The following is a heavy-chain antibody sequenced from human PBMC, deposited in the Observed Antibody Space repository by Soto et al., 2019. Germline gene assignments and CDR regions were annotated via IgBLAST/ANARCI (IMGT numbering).Heavy chain of an antibody. CDR2: VYGTGST. CDR3: ARHGRGGSGWYDI. V-gene: IGHV4-59*08. Sequence: PSETLSLTCTVSGASVIGSFWSWIRQPPGKGLEWIGYVYGTGSTNYSPSLQSRVTISVAGSKDQVSLHLKLVTAADTAFYYCARHGRGGSGWYDIWGQGVLVTVSS. CDR1: GASVIGSF. D-gene: IGHD6-19*01. J-gene: IGHJ4*02.